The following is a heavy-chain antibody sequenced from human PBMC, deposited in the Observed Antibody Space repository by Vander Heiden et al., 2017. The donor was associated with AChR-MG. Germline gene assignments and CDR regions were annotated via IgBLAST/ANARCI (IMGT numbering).Heavy chain of an antibody. J-gene: IGHJ1*01. CDR3: ARDRAVAAVLGFQH. D-gene: IGHD6-19*01. V-gene: IGHV1-18*01. CDR2: ISAYNGNT. Sequence: QVQLVQSGAAVNKPGASVKVSCKAPGYTFTSYGISWVRQAPGQGLEWMGWISAYNGNTNYAQKLQGRVTMTTDTSTSTAYMELRSLRSDDTAVYYCARDRAVAAVLGFQHWGQGTLVTVSS. CDR1: GYTFTSYG.